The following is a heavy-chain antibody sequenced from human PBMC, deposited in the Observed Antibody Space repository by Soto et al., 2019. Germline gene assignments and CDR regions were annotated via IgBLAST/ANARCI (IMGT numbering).Heavy chain of an antibody. CDR3: ARIDGVVTAIRFDP. CDR1: GGSLSTDY. V-gene: IGHV4-34*01. CDR2: INHSGRR. Sequence: SETLSLTCAVYGGSLSTDYWSWIRQSPGKGLEWIGEINHSGRRHYNPSLKSRLTISVDTSKNQFSLRLNSVTAADTATYYCARIDGVVTAIRFDPWGQGTQVTVS. J-gene: IGHJ5*02. D-gene: IGHD2-21*02.